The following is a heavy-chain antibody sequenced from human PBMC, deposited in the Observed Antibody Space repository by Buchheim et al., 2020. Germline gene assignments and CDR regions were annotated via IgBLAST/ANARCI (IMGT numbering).Heavy chain of an antibody. J-gene: IGHJ6*02. V-gene: IGHV7-4-1*02. Sequence: QVQMVQSGSELRKPGASVEVSCKASGYTFLTHGINWVRQAPGQGLEWMGWINTDTGEPTYAQGFTGRFVFSLDTSVSTAYLQISSLKAEDTAVYYCASPFDLVTGQIYYSYDMDVWGQGTT. CDR2: INTDTGEP. CDR1: GYTFLTHG. CDR3: ASPFDLVTGQIYYSYDMDV. D-gene: IGHD3-9*01.